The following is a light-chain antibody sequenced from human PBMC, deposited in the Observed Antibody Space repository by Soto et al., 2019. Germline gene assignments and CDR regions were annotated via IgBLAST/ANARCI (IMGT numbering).Light chain of an antibody. J-gene: IGKJ3*01. CDR3: QQSDNRPFT. CDR1: QSVGSY. Sequence: EIVLTQSPATLSLSPGERATLSCRASQSVGSYLPWFQQRPGQAPRLIIHDASNRATGVPARFSGSGSGTDFSLTISGLEPEDFAVYYCQQSDNRPFTFGPGTTLDIK. V-gene: IGKV3-11*01. CDR2: DAS.